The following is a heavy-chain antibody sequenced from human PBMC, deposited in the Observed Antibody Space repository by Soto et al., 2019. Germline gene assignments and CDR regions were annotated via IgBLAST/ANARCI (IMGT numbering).Heavy chain of an antibody. CDR1: GFTFGDYG. D-gene: IGHD3-22*01. Sequence: GGSLRLSCTASGFTFGDYGMTWVRQAPGKGLEWVGFIRSKAYGGTTEYAASVKGRFTISRDDSKSIAYLQMNSLKTEDTAVYYCTRALYYYDSSYWGQGTLVTVSS. V-gene: IGHV3-49*04. J-gene: IGHJ4*02. CDR3: TRALYYYDSSY. CDR2: IRSKAYGGTT.